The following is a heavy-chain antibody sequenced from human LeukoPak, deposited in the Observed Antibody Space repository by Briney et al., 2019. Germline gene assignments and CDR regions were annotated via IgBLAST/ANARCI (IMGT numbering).Heavy chain of an antibody. J-gene: IGHJ5*02. V-gene: IGHV3-74*01. D-gene: IGHD3-22*01. Sequence: PGGSLRLSCAASGFTFSSYWMHWVRQAPGKGLVWVSRINSDGSSTSYADSVKGRFTISRDNAKNTLYLQMNSLRAADTAVYYCAREEYYYDSSGYYISWGQGTLVTVSS. CDR1: GFTFSSYW. CDR3: AREEYYYDSSGYYIS. CDR2: INSDGSST.